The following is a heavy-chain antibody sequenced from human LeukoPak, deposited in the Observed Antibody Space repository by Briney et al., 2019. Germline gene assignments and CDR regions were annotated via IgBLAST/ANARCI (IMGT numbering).Heavy chain of an antibody. CDR2: INPNSGGT. CDR1: GYTFTGYY. Sequence: ASVKVSCKASGYTFTGYYLHWVRQAPGQGLEWMGRINPNSGGTNYAQKFLGRVTMTRDTSISTAHMELSRLRSDDTAVYYCARDHRIRGLDYYYMDIWGKGTTVTVSS. CDR3: ARDHRIRGLDYYYMDI. D-gene: IGHD3/OR15-3a*01. J-gene: IGHJ6*03. V-gene: IGHV1-2*06.